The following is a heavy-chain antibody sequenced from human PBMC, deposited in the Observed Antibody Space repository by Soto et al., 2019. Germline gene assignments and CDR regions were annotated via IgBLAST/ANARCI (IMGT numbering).Heavy chain of an antibody. D-gene: IGHD2-8*01. V-gene: IGHV4-30-2*01. J-gene: IGHJ5*02. Sequence: SETQSVTCAVSGGYISSGGYSWSWIRKPPGKGLEWIGYIYHSGSTYYNPSLKSRVTISVDRSKNQFSLKLSSVTAADTAVYYCPRLKSRDGPKPYFAPWGQGTLVTVSS. CDR1: GGYISSGGYS. CDR2: IYHSGST. CDR3: PRLKSRDGPKPYFAP.